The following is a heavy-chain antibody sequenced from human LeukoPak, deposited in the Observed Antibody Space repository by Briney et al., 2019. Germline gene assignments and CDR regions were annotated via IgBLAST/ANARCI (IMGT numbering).Heavy chain of an antibody. CDR2: IKRDGKEK. J-gene: IGHJ4*02. CDR3: AKDGAYDWNDKSDY. V-gene: IGHV3-7*01. D-gene: IGHD1-20*01. CDR1: GFTFSSYW. Sequence: GGSLRLSCAASGFTFSSYWMSWVRQAPGKGLEWVANIKRDGKEKHYVDSVKGRFTISRDNARNTLYLQMSSLRAEDTAVYYCAKDGAYDWNDKSDYWGQGTLVTVSS.